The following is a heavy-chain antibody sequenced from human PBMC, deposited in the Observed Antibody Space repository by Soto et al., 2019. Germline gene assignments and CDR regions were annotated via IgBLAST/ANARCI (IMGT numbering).Heavy chain of an antibody. D-gene: IGHD1-7*01. Sequence: GGSLRLSCAASGFTFSSYAMHWFRQAPGKGLEYVSAISSNGGSTYYANSVKGRFTISRDNSKNTLYLQMGSLRAEDMAVYYCARDTAWNYGSYFDYWGQGTLVTVSS. CDR1: GFTFSSYA. CDR2: ISSNGGST. V-gene: IGHV3-64*01. J-gene: IGHJ4*02. CDR3: ARDTAWNYGSYFDY.